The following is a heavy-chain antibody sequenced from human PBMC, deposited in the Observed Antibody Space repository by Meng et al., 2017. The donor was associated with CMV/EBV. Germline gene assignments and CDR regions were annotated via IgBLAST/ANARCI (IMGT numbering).Heavy chain of an antibody. D-gene: IGHD3-3*01. V-gene: IGHV3-7*03. CDR1: GFTFSTYW. J-gene: IGHJ6*02. CDR3: ARESGILSSGRFLEWLLFRPPYGMDV. Sequence: GESLKISCAASGFTFSTYWMSWVRQAPGKGLEWVATIKQDGSEKYYVDSVKGRFTISRDNAKNSLYLQMNSLRAEDTALYYCARESGILSSGRFLEWLLFRPPYGMDVWGQGTTVTVSS. CDR2: IKQDGSEK.